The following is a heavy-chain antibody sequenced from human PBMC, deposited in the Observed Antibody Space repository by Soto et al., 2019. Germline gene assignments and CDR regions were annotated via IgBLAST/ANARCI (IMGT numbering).Heavy chain of an antibody. CDR2: IYSGGST. CDR1: GFTVSSNY. J-gene: IGHJ4*02. CDR3: ARGEGREMARIGRLYY. D-gene: IGHD5-12*01. V-gene: IGHV3-66*01. Sequence: GGSLRLACAASGFTVSSNYMSWVRQAPGKGLEWVSVIYSGGSTYYADSVKGRFTISRDNSKNTLYLQMNSLRAEDTAVYYFARGEGREMARIGRLYYSGQGTLVTASS.